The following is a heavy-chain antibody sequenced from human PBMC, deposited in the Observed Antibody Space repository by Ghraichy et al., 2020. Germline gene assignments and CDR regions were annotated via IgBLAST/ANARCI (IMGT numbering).Heavy chain of an antibody. CDR2: IYYSGST. Sequence: SETLSLTCTVSGGSFSSGSYYWSWIRQPPGQGLEWIGYIYYSGSTNYNPSLERRITILADTSKNQFSLKVSSVTAADTAVYYCARPSSHNDLEGFDSWGQGTMVTVSS. J-gene: IGHJ3*02. D-gene: IGHD1-1*01. CDR3: ARPSSHNDLEGFDS. CDR1: GGSFSSGSYY. V-gene: IGHV4-61*01.